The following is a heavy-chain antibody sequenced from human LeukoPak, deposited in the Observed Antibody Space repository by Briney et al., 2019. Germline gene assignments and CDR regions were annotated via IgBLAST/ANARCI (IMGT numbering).Heavy chain of an antibody. CDR1: GFTFSSYA. D-gene: IGHD2-2*01. Sequence: PGGSLRRSCAPSGFTFSSYAMSWVRQAPGKGLQWVSAISGSGGSTYYADSVKGRFTISRDNSKNTLYLQMNSLRAEDTAVYYCAKFTSDIVVVPAVAGAFDIWGQGTMVTVSS. CDR3: AKFTSDIVVVPAVAGAFDI. CDR2: ISGSGGST. V-gene: IGHV3-23*01. J-gene: IGHJ3*02.